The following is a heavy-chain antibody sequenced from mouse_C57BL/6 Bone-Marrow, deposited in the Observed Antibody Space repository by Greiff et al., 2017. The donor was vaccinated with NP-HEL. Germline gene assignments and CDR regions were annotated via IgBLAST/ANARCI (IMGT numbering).Heavy chain of an antibody. CDR1: GYTFTDYE. D-gene: IGHD2-5*01. Sequence: QVQLQQSGAELVRPGASVKLSCKASGYTFTDYEMHCVKQTPEHGLEWIGAIDPETCGTAYNQKFKGKATLTADKSSSTAYMELRSLTSEDSTVYYCTRVYSKGDWYFDVWGTGTTVTVSS. V-gene: IGHV1-23*01. CDR2: IDPETCGT. CDR3: TRVYSKGDWYFDV. J-gene: IGHJ1*03.